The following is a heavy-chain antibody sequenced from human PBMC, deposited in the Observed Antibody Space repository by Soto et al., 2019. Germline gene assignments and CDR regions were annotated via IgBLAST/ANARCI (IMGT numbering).Heavy chain of an antibody. D-gene: IGHD3-22*01. CDR2: ISAYNGNT. J-gene: IGHJ4*02. V-gene: IGHV1-18*01. CDR1: GYTFTSYG. Sequence: GASVKVSCKASGYTFTSYGISWVRQAPGQGLEWMGWISAYNGNTNYAQKLQGRVTMTTDTSTSTAYMELRSLRSDDTAVYYCAREGYYDSSGYRRDYWGQGTLVTVSS. CDR3: AREGYYDSSGYRRDY.